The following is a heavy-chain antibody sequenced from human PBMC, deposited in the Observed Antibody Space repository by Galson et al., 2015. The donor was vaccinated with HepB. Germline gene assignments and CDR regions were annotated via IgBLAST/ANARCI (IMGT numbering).Heavy chain of an antibody. CDR3: AREAGDYPFWYFDL. CDR1: GGSVSSGSYY. D-gene: IGHD4-17*01. V-gene: IGHV4-61*03. Sequence: ETLSLTCIVSGGSVSSGSYYWSWIRQPPGKGLEWIGYIYYSGSTSYSPSLKSRVTISADTSKNHFSLRLTSVTAADTAVYYCAREAGDYPFWYFDLWGRGTLVTVSS. J-gene: IGHJ2*01. CDR2: IYYSGST.